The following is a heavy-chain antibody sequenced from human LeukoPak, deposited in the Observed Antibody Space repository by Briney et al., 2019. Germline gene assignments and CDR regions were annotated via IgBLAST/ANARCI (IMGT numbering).Heavy chain of an antibody. Sequence: GSLRLSCTVSGFSSSSYALSWVRRAPGKGLEWIGSIYYSGSTYYNPSLKSRVTISVDTSKNQFSLKLSSVTAADTAVYYCAREGRYSGSERTNWFDPWGQGTLVTVSS. CDR1: GFSSSSYA. D-gene: IGHD1-26*01. CDR2: IYYSGST. CDR3: AREGRYSGSERTNWFDP. V-gene: IGHV4-39*07. J-gene: IGHJ5*02.